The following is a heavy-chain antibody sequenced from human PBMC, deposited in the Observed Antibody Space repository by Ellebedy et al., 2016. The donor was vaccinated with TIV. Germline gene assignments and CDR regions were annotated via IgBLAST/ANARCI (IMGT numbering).Heavy chain of an antibody. Sequence: AASVKVSCKVSGVTFNNYALNWVRQAPGQRLEWMGWINAKRGATIYVQKFHDRVTMTRDMSISTAFLEVTGLTSDDTAVYYCARNGVSGWSDFDYWGQGTLVTVSS. J-gene: IGHJ4*02. CDR3: ARNGVSGWSDFDY. CDR1: GVTFNNYA. D-gene: IGHD6-19*01. V-gene: IGHV1-2*02. CDR2: INAKRGAT.